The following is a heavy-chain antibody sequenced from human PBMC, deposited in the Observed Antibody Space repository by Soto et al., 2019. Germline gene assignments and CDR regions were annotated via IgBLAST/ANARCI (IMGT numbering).Heavy chain of an antibody. D-gene: IGHD2-15*01. CDR2: IWYDGSNK. CDR3: ARDSMDIVVVVAATHGGGMDV. V-gene: IGHV3-33*01. CDR1: GFTFSSYG. J-gene: IGHJ6*02. Sequence: PGGSLRLSCAASGFTFSSYGMHWVRQAPGKGLEWVAVIWYDGSNKYYADSVKGRFTISRDNSKNTLYLQMNSLRAEDTAVYYCARDSMDIVVVVAATHGGGMDVWGQGTTVTVSS.